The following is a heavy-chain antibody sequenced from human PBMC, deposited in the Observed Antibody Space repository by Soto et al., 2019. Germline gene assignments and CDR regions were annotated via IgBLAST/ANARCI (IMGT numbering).Heavy chain of an antibody. CDR3: AKVRYSSPMGYYYRMDV. CDR2: IIPIFGTA. V-gene: IGHV1-69*13. J-gene: IGHJ6*02. Sequence: SVKVSCKASRVAFSKFIVTWVRQAPGLGLEWVGGIIPIFGTANYAQKFQGRVTITADESTSTSYMEVNNLRSEDTAVYYCAKVRYSSPMGYYYRMDVWGQGTTVTVSS. CDR1: RVAFSKFI. D-gene: IGHD6-19*01.